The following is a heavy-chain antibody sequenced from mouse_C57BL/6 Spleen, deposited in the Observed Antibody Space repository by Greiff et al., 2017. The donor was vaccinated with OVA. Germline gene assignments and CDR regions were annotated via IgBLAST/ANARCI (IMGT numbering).Heavy chain of an antibody. CDR3: ARGGGGYYDWYFDV. D-gene: IGHD2-3*01. Sequence: QVQLQQPGAELVRPGTSVKLSCKASGYTFTSYWMHWVKQRPGQGLEWIGVIDPSDSYTNYNQKFKGKATLTVDTSSSTAYMQLSSLTSEDSAVYYCARGGGGYYDWYFDVWGTGTTVTVSS. CDR1: GYTFTSYW. V-gene: IGHV1-59*01. J-gene: IGHJ1*03. CDR2: IDPSDSYT.